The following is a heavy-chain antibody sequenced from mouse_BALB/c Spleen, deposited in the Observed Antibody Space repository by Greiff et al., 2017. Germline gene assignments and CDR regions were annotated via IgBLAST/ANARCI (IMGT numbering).Heavy chain of an antibody. CDR1: GFTFSSFG. CDR2: ISSGSSTI. CDR3: ARTRWSYYFDY. J-gene: IGHJ2*01. Sequence: EVKLVESGGGLVQPGGSRKLSCAASGFTFSSFGMHWVRQAPEKGLEWVAYISSGSSTIYYADTVKGRFTISRDNPKNTLFLQMTSLRSEDTAMYYCARTRWSYYFDYWGQGTTLTVSS. D-gene: IGHD2-3*01. V-gene: IGHV5-17*02.